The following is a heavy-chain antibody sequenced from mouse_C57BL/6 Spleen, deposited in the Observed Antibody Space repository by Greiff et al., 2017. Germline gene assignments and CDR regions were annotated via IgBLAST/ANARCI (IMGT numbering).Heavy chain of an antibody. Sequence: EVQRVESGGGLVKPGGSLKLSCAASGFTFSSYAMSWVRQTPEKRLEWVATISDGGSYTYYPDNVKGRFTISRDNSKNNLYLQMSHLKSEDTAMYYCARDSDYRYYAMCYWGQGTSVTVSS. CDR1: GFTFSSYA. CDR3: ARDSDYRYYAMCY. CDR2: ISDGGSYT. D-gene: IGHD2-4*01. J-gene: IGHJ4*01. V-gene: IGHV5-4*01.